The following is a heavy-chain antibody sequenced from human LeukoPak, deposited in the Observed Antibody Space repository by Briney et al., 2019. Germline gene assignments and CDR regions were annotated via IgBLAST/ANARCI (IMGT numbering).Heavy chain of an antibody. D-gene: IGHD6-19*01. CDR1: GFTFSTYS. J-gene: IGHJ4*02. CDR3: ARERLTGYSSGWYYFDY. CDR2: ISSSSSYI. Sequence: GGSLRLSCAASGFTFSTYSGNWIRQAPGKGLEWVSSISSSSSYIYYADSVKGRFTISRDNAKNSLYLQMNSLRAEDTAVYYCARERLTGYSSGWYYFDYWGQGTLVTVSS. V-gene: IGHV3-21*01.